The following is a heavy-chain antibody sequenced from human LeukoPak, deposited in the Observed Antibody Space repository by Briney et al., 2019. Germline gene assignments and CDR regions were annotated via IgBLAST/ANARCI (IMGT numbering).Heavy chain of an antibody. Sequence: GASVKVSCKVSGYTLNELSIHWVRQAPGKGLEWMGGFDPADGETVYAHRFQGRLTMPEDTSTNTGYMELTSLRSEDTAVYYCAADGGGLSSVVTPRSSPFNYWGQGTLVTVSS. CDR3: AADGGGLSSVVTPRSSPFNY. J-gene: IGHJ4*02. D-gene: IGHD4-23*01. CDR1: GYTLNELS. V-gene: IGHV1-24*01. CDR2: FDPADGET.